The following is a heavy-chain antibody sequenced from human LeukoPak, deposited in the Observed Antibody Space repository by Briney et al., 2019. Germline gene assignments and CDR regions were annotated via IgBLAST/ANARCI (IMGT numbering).Heavy chain of an antibody. D-gene: IGHD1-1*01. CDR1: GGSISSYH. CDR2: MYYSGST. Sequence: SETLSLTCTVSGGSISSYHWSWIRQPPGEGLEWIGYMYYSGSTSYNPSLKSRLTISVDTSKNQFSLKLNSVTAADTAVYYCARDRDRGNFDYWGQGTRVTVSP. J-gene: IGHJ4*02. CDR3: ARDRDRGNFDY. V-gene: IGHV4-59*01.